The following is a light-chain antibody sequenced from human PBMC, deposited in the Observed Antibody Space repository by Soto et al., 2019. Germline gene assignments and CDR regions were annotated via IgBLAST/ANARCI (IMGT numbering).Light chain of an antibody. J-gene: IGLJ2*01. Sequence: QSVLTQAPSASGTPGQRVTISCSGSNSNIGSNTVNWYQQLPGTAPKLLIYSINQRPSGVPDRFSGSQSGTSASLAISGLQSEDEADYYCAVWDDSLNGVLFGGVPKLTVL. CDR1: NSNIGSNT. CDR3: AVWDDSLNGVL. V-gene: IGLV1-44*01. CDR2: SIN.